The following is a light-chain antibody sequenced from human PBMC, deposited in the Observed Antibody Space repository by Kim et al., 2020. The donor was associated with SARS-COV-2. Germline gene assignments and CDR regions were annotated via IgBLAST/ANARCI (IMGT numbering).Light chain of an antibody. CDR3: SSHTRSNSYV. CDR1: SSDIGISNY. Sequence: QSASVSGSPGQSIIISCTGTSSDIGISNYVSWYQQHPGKVPKLIIYDVSLRPSGVSSRFSGSKSGNTASLTISGLQAADEADYYCSSHTRSNSYVFGTGTKVTVL. V-gene: IGLV2-14*01. CDR2: DVS. J-gene: IGLJ1*01.